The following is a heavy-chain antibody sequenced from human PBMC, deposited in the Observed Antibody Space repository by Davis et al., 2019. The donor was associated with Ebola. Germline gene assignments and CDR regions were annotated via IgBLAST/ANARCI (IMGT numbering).Heavy chain of an antibody. CDR2: ISYDGSNK. V-gene: IGHV3-30*18. Sequence: GGSLRLSCADSGLTFSSYGMHWVRQAPGKGLEWVAVISYDGSNKYYADSVKGRFTISRDNSKNTLYLQMNSLRAEDTAVYYCANLPPCTSCYLVTWGQGTLVTVSS. D-gene: IGHD2-2*01. CDR3: ANLPPCTSCYLVT. J-gene: IGHJ4*02. CDR1: GLTFSSYG.